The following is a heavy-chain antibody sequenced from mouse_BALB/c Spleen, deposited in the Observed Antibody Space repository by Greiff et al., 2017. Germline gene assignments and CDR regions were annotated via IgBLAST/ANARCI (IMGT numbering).Heavy chain of an antibody. D-gene: IGHD1-1*01. Sequence: QVQLQQPGAELVKPGASVKLSCKASGYTFTSYWMHWVKQRPGQGLEWIGEIDPSDSYTNYNQKFKGKATLTVDKSSSTAYMQLSSLTSEDSAVYYCARESLYYGSSYGWFAYWGQGTLVTVSA. CDR2: IDPSDSYT. CDR3: ARESLYYGSSYGWFAY. V-gene: IGHV1-69*02. CDR1: GYTFTSYW. J-gene: IGHJ3*01.